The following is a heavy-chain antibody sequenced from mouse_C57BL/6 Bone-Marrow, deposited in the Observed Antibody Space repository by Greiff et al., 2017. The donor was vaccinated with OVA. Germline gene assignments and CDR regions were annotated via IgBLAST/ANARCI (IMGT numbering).Heavy chain of an antibody. J-gene: IGHJ2*01. CDR2: ISDGGSYT. CDR3: ASSYDGYYEHFDY. Sequence: DVKLVESGGGLVKPGGSLKLSCAASGFTFSSYAMSWVRQTPEKRLEWVATISDGGSYTYYPDNVKGRFTISRDNAKNNLYLQMSHLKSEDTAMYYCASSYDGYYEHFDYWGQGTTLTVSS. CDR1: GFTFSSYA. V-gene: IGHV5-4*03. D-gene: IGHD2-3*01.